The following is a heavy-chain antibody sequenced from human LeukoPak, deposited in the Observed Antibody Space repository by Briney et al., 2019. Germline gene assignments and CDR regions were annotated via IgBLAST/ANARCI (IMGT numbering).Heavy chain of an antibody. J-gene: IGHJ5*02. CDR2: INDSGST. D-gene: IGHD6-6*01. CDR1: GDSSSSGDYF. CDR3: ARGSIADRLST. V-gene: IGHV4-39*07. Sequence: SETLSLTCTVSGDSSSSGDYFWNWIRQPPGKGLEWIGEINDSGSTTYHPSLKSRVTISVDTSNNQLSLKMSSVTATDTAVYYCARGSIADRLSTWGQGTLVTVSS.